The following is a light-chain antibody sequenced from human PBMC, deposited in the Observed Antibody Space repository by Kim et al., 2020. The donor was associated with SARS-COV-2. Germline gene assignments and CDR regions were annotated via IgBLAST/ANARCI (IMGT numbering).Light chain of an antibody. V-gene: IGKV1-9*01. CDR3: QQLNSYPHT. CDR2: AAS. Sequence: DIQLTQSPSFLSASVGDRVTITCRASQGISSYLAWYQQKPGKAPKLLIYAASTLQSGVPSRFSGSGSGTEFTLTISSLQTEDFATYYCQQLNSYPHTFGQGTKLEI. J-gene: IGKJ2*01. CDR1: QGISSY.